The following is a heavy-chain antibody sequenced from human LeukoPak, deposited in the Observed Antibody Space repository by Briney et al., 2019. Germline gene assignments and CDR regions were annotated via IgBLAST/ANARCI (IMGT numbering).Heavy chain of an antibody. Sequence: ASVKVSCKASGGTFSSYAISWVRQAPGQGLEWMGRIIPILGIANYAQKFQGRVTITADKSTSTAYMELSSLRSEDTAVYYCARTYSSGWNYYFDYWGQGTLVTISS. CDR1: GGTFSSYA. CDR3: ARTYSSGWNYYFDY. J-gene: IGHJ4*02. CDR2: IIPILGIA. V-gene: IGHV1-69*04. D-gene: IGHD6-19*01.